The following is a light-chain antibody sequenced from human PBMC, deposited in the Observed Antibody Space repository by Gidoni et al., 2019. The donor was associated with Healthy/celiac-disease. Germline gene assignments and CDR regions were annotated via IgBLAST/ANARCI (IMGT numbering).Light chain of an antibody. V-gene: IGKV3-20*01. CDR2: GAS. J-gene: IGKJ1*01. CDR1: QSVSSSY. Sequence: EMVLTQSPGTLSLSPGERATPSCRASQSVSSSYLAWYQQKPGQAPRLLIYGASSRATGIPDRFSGSGSGTDFTLTISRLEPEDFAVYYCQQYGSWTFGQXTKVEIK. CDR3: QQYGSWT.